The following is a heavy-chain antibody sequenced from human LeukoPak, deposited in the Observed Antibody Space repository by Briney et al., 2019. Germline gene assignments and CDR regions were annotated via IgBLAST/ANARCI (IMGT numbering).Heavy chain of an antibody. CDR2: IYYSGST. Sequence: SETLSLTCTVSGGSISSYYWSWIRQPPGKGLEWIGYIYYSGSTNYNPFLKSRVTISVDTSKNQFSLKLSSVTAADTAVYYCARVGDSSGWNAFDIWGQGTMVTVSS. D-gene: IGHD3-22*01. CDR3: ARVGDSSGWNAFDI. J-gene: IGHJ3*02. V-gene: IGHV4-59*01. CDR1: GGSISSYY.